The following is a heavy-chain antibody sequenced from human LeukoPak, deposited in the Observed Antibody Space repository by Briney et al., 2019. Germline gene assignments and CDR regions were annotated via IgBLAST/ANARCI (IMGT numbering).Heavy chain of an antibody. J-gene: IGHJ4*02. CDR1: GYTFTSYG. V-gene: IGHV1-18*01. CDR3: ARGWSGSYYGVSHFDY. D-gene: IGHD1-26*01. CDR2: ISAYNGNT. Sequence: ASVKVSCKASGYTFTSYGISWVRQAPGQGLEWMGWISAYNGNTNYAQKLQGRVTMTTDTSTSTAYMELRSLGSDDTAVYYCARGWSGSYYGVSHFDYWGQGTLVTVSS.